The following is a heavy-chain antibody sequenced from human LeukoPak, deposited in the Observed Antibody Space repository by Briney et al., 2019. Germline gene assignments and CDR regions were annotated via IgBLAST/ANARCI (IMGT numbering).Heavy chain of an antibody. CDR1: GFTFTSSA. CDR3: AADREGAAAGQFDY. V-gene: IGHV1-58*02. CDR2: IVVGSGNT. D-gene: IGHD6-13*01. Sequence: ASVKVSCKASGFTFTSSAMQWVRQARGQRLEWIGWIVVGSGNTNYAQKFQERVTITRGMSTSTAYMELSSLRSEDTAVYYCAADREGAAAGQFDYWGQGTLVTVSS. J-gene: IGHJ4*02.